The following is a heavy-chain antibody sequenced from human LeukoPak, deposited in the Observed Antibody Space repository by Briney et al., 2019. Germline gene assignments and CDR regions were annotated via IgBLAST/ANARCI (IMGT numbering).Heavy chain of an antibody. CDR2: ISWDGGST. J-gene: IGHJ4*02. V-gene: IGHV3-43D*03. D-gene: IGHD5-12*01. Sequence: GGSLRLSCAASGFTFDDYAMHWVRQAPGKGLEWVSLISWDGGSTYYADSVKGRFTISRDNSKNTLYLQMNSLRSDDTAVYYCARYEMDIVAKDYWGQGTLVTVSS. CDR1: GFTFDDYA. CDR3: ARYEMDIVAKDY.